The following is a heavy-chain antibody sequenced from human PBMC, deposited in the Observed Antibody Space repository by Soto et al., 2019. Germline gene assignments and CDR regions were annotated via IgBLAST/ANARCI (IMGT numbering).Heavy chain of an antibody. V-gene: IGHV1-8*01. Sequence: ASVKVSCKASGYIFTSYDINWVRQATGQGLEWMGWMNPNSGNTGYAQKFQGRVTMTRNTSISTAYMELSSLRSEDTAVYYCARGRGTVADYYYYGMDVWGQGTTVTVSS. CDR2: MNPNSGNT. J-gene: IGHJ6*02. D-gene: IGHD4-4*01. CDR3: ARGRGTVADYYYYGMDV. CDR1: GYIFTSYD.